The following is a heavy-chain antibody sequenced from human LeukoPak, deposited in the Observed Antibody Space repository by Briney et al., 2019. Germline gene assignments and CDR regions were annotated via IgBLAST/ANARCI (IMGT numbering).Heavy chain of an antibody. CDR3: ERAPTLTTLDY. J-gene: IGHJ4*02. V-gene: IGHV4-59*01. D-gene: IGHD4-11*01. CDR1: GTSISSYY. CDR2: IYYSGST. Sequence: SETLSLTCTVSGTSISSYYWSWIRQPPGKGLEWIGYIYYSGSTNYNASLKSRVTISQDTSKNQFYLRLTSVTAADTAVYYCERAPTLTTLDYWGQGTLVTVSS.